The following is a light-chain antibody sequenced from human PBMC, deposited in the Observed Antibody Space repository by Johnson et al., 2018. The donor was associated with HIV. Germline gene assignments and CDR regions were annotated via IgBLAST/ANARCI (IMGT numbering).Light chain of an antibody. V-gene: IGLV1-51*02. CDR2: ENN. CDR3: ASCDNSRRV. J-gene: IGLJ1*01. Sequence: QSVLTQPPSVSAAPGQKVTISCSGSSSDMGNYSVSWYQQLPGTAPKLLIYENNKRPSRIPDRFSGSRSGTSATLGIPGLKTGDEADYYCASCDNSRRVLGNGTKVTVL. CDR1: SSDMGNYS.